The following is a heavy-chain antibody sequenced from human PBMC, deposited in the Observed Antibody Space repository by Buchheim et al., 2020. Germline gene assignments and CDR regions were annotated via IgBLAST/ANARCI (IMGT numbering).Heavy chain of an antibody. CDR1: GGSISSGSYY. V-gene: IGHV4-61*02. CDR3: ARDRGYCTGGVCYSYFDY. Sequence: QVQLQESGPGLVKPSQTLSLTCTVSGGSISSGSYYWSWIRQPAGKGLEWIGRIYTSGSTNYNPSLKSRVTISVDTSKNQFSLKLSSVTAADTAVYYCARDRGYCTGGVCYSYFDYWGQGTL. CDR2: IYTSGST. J-gene: IGHJ4*02. D-gene: IGHD2-8*02.